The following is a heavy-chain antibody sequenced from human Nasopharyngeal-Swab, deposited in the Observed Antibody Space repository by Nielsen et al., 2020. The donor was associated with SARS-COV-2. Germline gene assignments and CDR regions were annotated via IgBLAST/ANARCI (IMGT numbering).Heavy chain of an antibody. Sequence: WIRQPPGKGLEWVGRIKSKTDGGTTDYAAPVKGRFTISRDDSKNTLYLQMNSLKTEDTAVSYCTTDLMYCSSTSCYSFDYWGQGTLVTVSS. V-gene: IGHV3-15*01. CDR3: TTDLMYCSSTSCYSFDY. D-gene: IGHD2-2*01. CDR2: IKSKTDGGTT. J-gene: IGHJ4*02.